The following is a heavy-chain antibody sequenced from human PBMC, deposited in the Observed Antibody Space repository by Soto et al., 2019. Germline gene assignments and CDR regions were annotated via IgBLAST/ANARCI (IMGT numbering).Heavy chain of an antibody. J-gene: IGHJ6*02. CDR2: ISYDGSNK. D-gene: IGHD4-4*01. V-gene: IGHV3-30*03. CDR1: GFTFSSYG. Sequence: QVQLVESGGGVVQPGRSLRLSCAASGFTFSSYGMHWVRQAPGKGLEWVAVISYDGSNKYYADSVKGRFTISRDNSKNPLYLQMNSLRAEDTAVYYCATGDVTTSYGMDVWGQGTTVTVSS. CDR3: ATGDVTTSYGMDV.